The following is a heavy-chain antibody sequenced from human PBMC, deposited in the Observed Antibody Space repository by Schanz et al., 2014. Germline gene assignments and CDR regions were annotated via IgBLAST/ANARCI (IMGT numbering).Heavy chain of an antibody. Sequence: EVQLVESGGGLVQPGGSLRLSCAASGFTVSNNYMSWVRQAPGKGLEWVANIKQDGIEKYYVDSVKGRFTISRDNAKNSLYLQMNSLRAEDTAVYYCARDKGGYYPFDYWGQGPLVTVSS. D-gene: IGHD3-22*01. CDR1: GFTVSNNY. J-gene: IGHJ4*02. CDR2: IKQDGIEK. V-gene: IGHV3-7*01. CDR3: ARDKGGYYPFDY.